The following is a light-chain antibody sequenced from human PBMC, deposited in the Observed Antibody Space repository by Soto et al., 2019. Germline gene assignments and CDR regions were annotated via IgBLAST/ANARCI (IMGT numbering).Light chain of an antibody. CDR2: DVS. V-gene: IGLV2-14*01. J-gene: IGLJ2*01. Sequence: QSALTQPASVSGSPGQSITISCTGTSSDVGGYNYVSWYQQHPGKAPKLMIYDVSNRPSGVSNRFSGSKSGNTASLTISGLQAEDGADYCGSSYTSSSTLEVFGGGTKLTVL. CDR3: SSYTSSSTLEV. CDR1: SSDVGGYNY.